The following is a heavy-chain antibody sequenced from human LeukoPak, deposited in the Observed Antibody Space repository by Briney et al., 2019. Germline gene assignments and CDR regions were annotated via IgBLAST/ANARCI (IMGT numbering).Heavy chain of an antibody. CDR3: ARGRRTWIQLGSFDY. Sequence: PSETLSLTCAVYGGSFSGYYWSWIRQSPGKGLEWIGEINHSGSTNYNPSLKSRVTISVDTSKNQFSLKLSSVTAADTAVYYCARGRRTWIQLGSFDYWGQGTLVTVSS. CDR1: GGSFSGYY. CDR2: INHSGST. J-gene: IGHJ4*02. V-gene: IGHV4-34*01. D-gene: IGHD5-18*01.